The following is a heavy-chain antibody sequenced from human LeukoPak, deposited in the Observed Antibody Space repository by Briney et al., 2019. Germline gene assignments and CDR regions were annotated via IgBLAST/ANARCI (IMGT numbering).Heavy chain of an antibody. V-gene: IGHV4-34*01. Sequence: PSETLSLTCAVYGGSFSGYYWSWIRQPPGKGLEWIGEINHSGSTNYNPSLKSRVTISVDTSKNQFSLKLSSVTAADTAVYYCARGRGYSQRYFDLWGRGTLVTVSS. D-gene: IGHD6-13*01. CDR1: GGSFSGYY. J-gene: IGHJ2*01. CDR3: ARGRGYSQRYFDL. CDR2: INHSGST.